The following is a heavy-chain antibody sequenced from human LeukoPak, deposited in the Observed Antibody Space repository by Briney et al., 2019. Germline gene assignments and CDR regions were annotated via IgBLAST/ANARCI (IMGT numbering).Heavy chain of an antibody. CDR3: ARGLRDSSGFGDAFNI. J-gene: IGHJ3*02. CDR2: ISSYNGNT. D-gene: IGHD3-22*01. CDR1: GYTLTSYD. V-gene: IGHV1-18*01. Sequence: GASVKLSCTASGYTLTSYDISWVRQAPGQGLERVGWISSYNGNTNSAQKFQGRVTMTTDTSTNTAYMELRRLRSDDTAVYYCARGLRDSSGFGDAFNIWGQGTMVTVSS.